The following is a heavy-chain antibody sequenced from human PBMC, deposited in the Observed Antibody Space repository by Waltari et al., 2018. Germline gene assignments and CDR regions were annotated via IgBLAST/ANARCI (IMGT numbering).Heavy chain of an antibody. D-gene: IGHD2-15*01. CDR1: GGTFSRYA. Sequence: QVQLVQSGAEVKKPGSSVKVSCKASGGTFSRYAISWVRPAPGQGLEWMGGIIPILGIANYAQKFQGRVTITADESTSTAYMELSSLRSEDTAVYYCAACSGGSCYLNWFDPWGQGTLVTVSS. V-gene: IGHV1-69*04. CDR2: IIPILGIA. J-gene: IGHJ5*02. CDR3: AACSGGSCYLNWFDP.